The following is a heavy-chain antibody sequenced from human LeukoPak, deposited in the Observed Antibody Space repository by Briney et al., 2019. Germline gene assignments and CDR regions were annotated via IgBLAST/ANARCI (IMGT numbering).Heavy chain of an antibody. CDR3: ARGYSSSYRIDY. J-gene: IGHJ4*02. V-gene: IGHV3-74*01. CDR1: GFTFSNYW. Sequence: PGGSLRLSCAASGFTFSNYWMHWVRQAPGKGLVWVSRINTDGSSTTYADSVKGRFTISRDNAKNTLYLQMNSLSAEDMAVYYCARGYSSSYRIDYWGQGTLVTVSS. D-gene: IGHD6-6*01. CDR2: INTDGSST.